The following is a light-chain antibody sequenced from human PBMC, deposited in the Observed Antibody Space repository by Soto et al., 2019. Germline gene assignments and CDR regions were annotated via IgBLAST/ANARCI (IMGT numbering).Light chain of an antibody. V-gene: IGLV1-36*01. CDR3: AAWDDSLNGYV. Sequence: QAVVTQPPSVSEAPRQRVTISCSGSSSNIGNNAVNWYQQLPGKAPKLLIYYDDLLPPGVSDRFSGSKSGTSASLAISGLQSEDEADYYCAAWDDSLNGYVFGTGTKLTVL. J-gene: IGLJ1*01. CDR2: YDD. CDR1: SSNIGNNA.